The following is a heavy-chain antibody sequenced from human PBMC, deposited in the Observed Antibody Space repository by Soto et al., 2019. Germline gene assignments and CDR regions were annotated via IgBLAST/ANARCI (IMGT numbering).Heavy chain of an antibody. CDR2: ISAHNGNT. Sequence: QVQLVQSGAEVKKPGASVKVSCKASGYTFSSYGITWVRQAPGQGLEWMGWISAHNGNTDYAQKLQGRVIVTRDTYTSTAYMELRSLSVDDSAVYYWAGGRYGDYWGQGTLVTVSS. V-gene: IGHV1-18*01. J-gene: IGHJ4*02. CDR1: GYTFSSYG. D-gene: IGHD1-1*01. CDR3: AGGRYGDY.